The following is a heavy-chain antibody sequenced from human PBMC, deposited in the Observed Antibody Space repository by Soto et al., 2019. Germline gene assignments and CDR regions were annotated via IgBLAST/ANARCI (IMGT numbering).Heavy chain of an antibody. D-gene: IGHD3-22*01. CDR1: GGSISSGDYY. V-gene: IGHV4-30-4*01. CDR3: ASAPTYYYDSSGYYPPFSFDY. Sequence: SETLSLTCTVSGGSISSGDYYWSWIRQPPGKGLEWIGYIYYSGSTYYNPSLKSRVTISVDTSKNQFSLKLSSVTAADTAVYYCASAPTYYYDSSGYYPPFSFDYWGQGTLVTVSS. CDR2: IYYSGST. J-gene: IGHJ4*02.